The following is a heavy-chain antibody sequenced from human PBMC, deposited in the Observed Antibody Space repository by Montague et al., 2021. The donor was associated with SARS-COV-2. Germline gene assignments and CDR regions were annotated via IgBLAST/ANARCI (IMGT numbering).Heavy chain of an antibody. CDR1: GDSIGSSHTY. V-gene: IGHV4-39*01. D-gene: IGHD3-9*01. CDR2: VTYSGST. J-gene: IGHJ4*02. CDR3: ARSQLYYDLLTGFSESYSFDY. Sequence: SETLSLTCSVSGDSIGSSHTYWGWIRQPPGKGLEWIGCVTYSGSTYYNPSLQRRVTISADTSQSQFSLKLNSVTAADTAVYYCARSQLYYDLLTGFSESYSFDYGGQGTLATVSS.